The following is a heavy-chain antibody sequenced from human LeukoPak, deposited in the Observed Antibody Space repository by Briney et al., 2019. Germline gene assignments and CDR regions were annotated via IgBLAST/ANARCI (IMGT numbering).Heavy chain of an antibody. V-gene: IGHV3-9*01. J-gene: IGHJ4*02. CDR1: GFTFDDYA. Sequence: QPGGSLRLSCAASGFTFDDYAMHWVRQAPGKGLEWVSGISWNSGSIGYADSVKGRFTISRDNAKNSLYLQMNSLRAEDTALYYCAKDSGYSYGSGYFDYWGQGTLVTVSS. CDR2: ISWNSGSI. D-gene: IGHD5-18*01. CDR3: AKDSGYSYGSGYFDY.